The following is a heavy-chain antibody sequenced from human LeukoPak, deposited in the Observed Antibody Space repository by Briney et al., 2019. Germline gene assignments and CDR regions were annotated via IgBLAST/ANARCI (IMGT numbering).Heavy chain of an antibody. CDR1: GGSISSGDYY. J-gene: IGHJ4*02. CDR3: ARVISYYDSSGYYTPFDY. V-gene: IGHV4-30-4*08. CDR2: IYYSGST. Sequence: TLSLTCTVSGGSISSGDYYWSWIRQPPGKGLEWIGYIYYSGSTYYNPSLKSRVTISVDTSKNQFSLKLSCVTAADTAVYYCARVISYYDSSGYYTPFDYWGQGTLVTVSS. D-gene: IGHD3-22*01.